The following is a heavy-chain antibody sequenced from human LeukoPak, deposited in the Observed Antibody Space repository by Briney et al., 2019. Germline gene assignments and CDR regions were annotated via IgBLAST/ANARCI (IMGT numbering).Heavy chain of an antibody. CDR3: GKTTVGYSSGQKPAWPVDY. J-gene: IGHJ4*02. D-gene: IGHD5-18*01. V-gene: IGHV3-23*01. CDR1: GFTFGSHA. CDR2: IFGSGGSP. Sequence: GGSLRLSCEASGFTFGSHAMYWVRQAPGKGLEWVAGIFGSGGSPHYADSVEGRFTISRHNSRNTVYLQINSLRAEDTAVYYCGKTTVGYSSGQKPAWPVDYWGQGTLVTVSS.